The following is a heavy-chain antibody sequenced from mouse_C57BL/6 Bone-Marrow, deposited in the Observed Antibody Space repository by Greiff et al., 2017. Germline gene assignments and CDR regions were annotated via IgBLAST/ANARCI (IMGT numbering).Heavy chain of an antibody. D-gene: IGHD3-2*02. J-gene: IGHJ3*01. CDR3: ARDLTAQALFAY. CDR2: ISYDGSN. V-gene: IGHV3-6*01. CDR1: GYSITSGYY. Sequence: ESGPGLVKPSQSLSLTCSVTGYSITSGYYWNWIRQFPGNKLEWMGYISYDGSNNYNPSLKNRISITRDTSKNQFFLKLNSVTTEDTATYYCARDLTAQALFAYWGQGTLVTVSA.